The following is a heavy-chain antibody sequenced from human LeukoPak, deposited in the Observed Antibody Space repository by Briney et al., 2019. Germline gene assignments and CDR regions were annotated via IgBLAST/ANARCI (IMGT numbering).Heavy chain of an antibody. CDR1: GGSITSENYY. Sequence: PSETLSLTCTVSGGSITSENYYWGWIRQSPGKGLEWIGYIYYSGSTNYNPSLKSRVTISVDTSKNQFSLKLSSVTAADTAVYYCARGPGTAYYYYGMDVWGQGTTVTVSS. CDR2: IYYSGST. D-gene: IGHD6-13*01. J-gene: IGHJ6*02. CDR3: ARGPGTAYYYYGMDV. V-gene: IGHV4-61*05.